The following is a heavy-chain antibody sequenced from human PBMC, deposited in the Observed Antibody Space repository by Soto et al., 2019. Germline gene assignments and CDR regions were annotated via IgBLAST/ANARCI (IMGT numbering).Heavy chain of an antibody. CDR1: GFTFSSYW. CDR2: IKQDGSEK. V-gene: IGHV3-7*03. CDR3: ARGLRYCSSTSCYTRSSNWFDP. D-gene: IGHD2-2*02. J-gene: IGHJ5*02. Sequence: PGGSLRLSCAASGFTFSSYWMSWVRQAPGKGLEWVANIKQDGSEKYYVDSVKGRFTISRDNAENSLYLEINSLRAEDTAVYYCARGLRYCSSTSCYTRSSNWFDPWGQGTLVTVSS.